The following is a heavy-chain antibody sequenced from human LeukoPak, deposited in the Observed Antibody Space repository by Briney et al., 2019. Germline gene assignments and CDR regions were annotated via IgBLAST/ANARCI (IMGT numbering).Heavy chain of an antibody. CDR3: ARPHLYYDSRYGMDV. Sequence: SVTVSCTASGGTFSSYAISWVRQAPGQGLEWMGGIIPIFGTANYAQKFQGRVTITADESTSTAYMELSSLRSEDTAVYYCARPHLYYDSRYGMDVWGQGTTVTASS. V-gene: IGHV1-69*01. CDR1: GGTFSSYA. J-gene: IGHJ6*02. D-gene: IGHD3-22*01. CDR2: IIPIFGTA.